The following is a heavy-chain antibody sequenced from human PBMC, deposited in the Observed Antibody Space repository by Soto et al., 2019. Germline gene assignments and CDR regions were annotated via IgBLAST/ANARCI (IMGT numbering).Heavy chain of an antibody. CDR1: RCSVSIGNYY. Sequence: SDTLSLTFTVARCSVSIGNYYWSWIRQPPGEGLEWIGYFYYTGSINYNPSLKSRVTISIDASKNQFSLRLSSVTAADTAVYYCARSMLYSDGSNYSPFDYWGQGTLVTVS. CDR3: ARSMLYSDGSNYSPFDY. CDR2: FYYTGSI. J-gene: IGHJ4*02. D-gene: IGHD3-22*01. V-gene: IGHV4-61*01.